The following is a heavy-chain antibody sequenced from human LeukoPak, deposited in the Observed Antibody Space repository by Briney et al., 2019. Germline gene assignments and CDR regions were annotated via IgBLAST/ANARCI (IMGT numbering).Heavy chain of an antibody. CDR1: GYSISSGYY. D-gene: IGHD3-10*01. J-gene: IGHJ3*02. V-gene: IGHV4-38-2*02. Sequence: SETLSLTCTVSGYSISSGYYWGWIRQPPGKGLEWIGSIYHSGSTYYNPSPKSRVTISVDTSKNQFSLKLSSVTAADTAVYYCARDLITMVRGSPDDAFDIWGQGTMVTVSS. CDR3: ARDLITMVRGSPDDAFDI. CDR2: IYHSGST.